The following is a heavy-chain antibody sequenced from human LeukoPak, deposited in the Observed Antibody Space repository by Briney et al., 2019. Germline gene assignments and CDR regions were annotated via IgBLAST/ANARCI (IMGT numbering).Heavy chain of an antibody. Sequence: GGSLRLSCKGSGYRFTSNWIAWVRQMPGKGLEWMGIIYPGDSDTRYSPSFQGQVTISADKPISTAYLQWSSLRASDTAIYFCAYGKYYFDYWGQGTLVTVSS. CDR1: GYRFTSNW. D-gene: IGHD3-16*01. CDR3: AYGKYYFDY. J-gene: IGHJ4*02. CDR2: IYPGDSDT. V-gene: IGHV5-51*04.